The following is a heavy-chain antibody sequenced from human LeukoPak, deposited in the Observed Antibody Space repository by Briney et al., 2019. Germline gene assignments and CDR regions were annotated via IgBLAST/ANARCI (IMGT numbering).Heavy chain of an antibody. CDR2: IYSGGST. J-gene: IGHJ4*02. D-gene: IGHD1-26*01. CDR3: AKGEWELLSRFDY. CDR1: RFTFSTYG. Sequence: PGGSLRLSCAASRFTFSTYGMSWVRQAPGKGLEWVSVIYSGGSTYYADSVKGRFTISRDNSKNTLYLQMNSLRAEDTAVYYCAKGEWELLSRFDYWGQGTLVTVSS. V-gene: IGHV3-23*03.